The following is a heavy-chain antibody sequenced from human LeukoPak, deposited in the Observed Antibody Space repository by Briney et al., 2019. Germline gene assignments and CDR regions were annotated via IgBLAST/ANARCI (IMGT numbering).Heavy chain of an antibody. J-gene: IGHJ4*02. CDR3: ARGSYDFWSGYYVDRNSAWWDY. CDR1: GYTFTSYD. CDR2: MNTNSGNT. D-gene: IGHD3-3*01. Sequence: ASVTVSCKASGYTFTSYDINWVRQAAGQGLEWMGWMNTNSGNTGYAQKFQGRVTMTRNTSISTAYMELSSLRSEDTAVYYCARGSYDFWSGYYVDRNSAWWDYWGQGTLVTVSS. V-gene: IGHV1-8*01.